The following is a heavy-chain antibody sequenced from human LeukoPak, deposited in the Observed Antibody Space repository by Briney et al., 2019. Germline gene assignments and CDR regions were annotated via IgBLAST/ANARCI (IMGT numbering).Heavy chain of an antibody. J-gene: IGHJ1*01. V-gene: IGHV3-74*01. CDR3: AKEGLDYVFFQH. CDR1: GFTFSSYW. Sequence: GGSLRLSCEASGFTFSSYWIHWVRQAPGKGLVWVSRINGDGSTTTYADSVKGRFTISRDNAKNTLYLQMNSLRAEDTAVYYCAKEGLDYVFFQHWGQGTLVTVSS. CDR2: INGDGSTT. D-gene: IGHD4-17*01.